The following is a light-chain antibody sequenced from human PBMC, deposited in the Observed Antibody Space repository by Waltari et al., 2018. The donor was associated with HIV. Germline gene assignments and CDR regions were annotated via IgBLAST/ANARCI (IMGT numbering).Light chain of an antibody. V-gene: IGLV2-14*03. CDR1: ISVVGGVNY. Sequence: QSALTQPVPVPGPRGQSITFPCTGPISVVGGVNYVSWYQHHPGKAPKLMIYDVSNRPSGVSNRFSGSKSGNTASLTISGLQAEYEADYYCSSYTSSSTLKVFGTGTKVTVL. J-gene: IGLJ1*01. CDR3: SSYTSSSTLKV. CDR2: DVS.